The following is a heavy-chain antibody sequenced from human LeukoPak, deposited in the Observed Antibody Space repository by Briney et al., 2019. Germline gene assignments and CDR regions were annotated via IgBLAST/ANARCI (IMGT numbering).Heavy chain of an antibody. CDR1: GFTFSSYG. CDR2: ISGSGGST. V-gene: IGHV3-23*01. D-gene: IGHD3-10*01. CDR3: AKVQLPAVLLWFGELLLNYYYYMDV. Sequence: GGSLRLSCAASGFTFSSYGMSWVRQAPGKGLEWVSAISGSGGSTYYADSVKGRFTISRDNSKNTLYLQMNSLRAEDTAVYYCAKVQLPAVLLWFGELLLNYYYYMDVWGKGTTVTISS. J-gene: IGHJ6*03.